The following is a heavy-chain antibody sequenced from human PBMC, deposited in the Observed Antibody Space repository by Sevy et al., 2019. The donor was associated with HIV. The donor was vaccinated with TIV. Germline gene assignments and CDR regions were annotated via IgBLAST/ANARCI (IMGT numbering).Heavy chain of an antibody. CDR3: ARARVVHNDYIFVAYYYGMDV. Sequence: GGSLRVSCAVSGFAVSDNCMSWVRQSPGKGLEWVSVIFSGGRTSYADSVKGRFTVSRDGSKNTLYLQMDNLRAEDTATYYCARARVVHNDYIFVAYYYGMDVWGQGTTVTVSS. J-gene: IGHJ6*02. CDR1: GFAVSDNC. CDR2: IFSGGRT. V-gene: IGHV3-53*01. D-gene: IGHD4-4*01.